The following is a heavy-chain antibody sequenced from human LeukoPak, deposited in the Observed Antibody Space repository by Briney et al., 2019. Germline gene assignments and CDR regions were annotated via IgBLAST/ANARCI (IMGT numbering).Heavy chain of an antibody. Sequence: GGSLRLSCAASGFTFSTYWMDWVRQAPGKGLEWVANIKEDGSEKYYEDSVKGRFTISRDNAKNSLYLQMNSLRAEDTAVYYCVSFYETYWGRGTLVTVSS. D-gene: IGHD2/OR15-2a*01. CDR3: VSFYETY. CDR2: IKEDGSEK. V-gene: IGHV3-7*01. CDR1: GFTFSTYW. J-gene: IGHJ4*02.